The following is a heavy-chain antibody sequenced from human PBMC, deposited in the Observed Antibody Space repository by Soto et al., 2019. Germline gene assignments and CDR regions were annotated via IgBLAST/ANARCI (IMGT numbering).Heavy chain of an antibody. CDR1: GGSIRSGGYY. CDR3: ARDPYDRDSSGSISAWFDP. D-gene: IGHD3-22*01. CDR2: IYYSGST. J-gene: IGHJ5*02. Sequence: QVQLQESGPGLVKPSQTLSLTCTVSGGSIRSGGYYWSWIRQHPGKGLEWIGYIYYSGSTYYNPSLKSRVTISVDTSKNQFSLKLSSVTAADTAVYYCARDPYDRDSSGSISAWFDPWGQGTLVTVSS. V-gene: IGHV4-31*03.